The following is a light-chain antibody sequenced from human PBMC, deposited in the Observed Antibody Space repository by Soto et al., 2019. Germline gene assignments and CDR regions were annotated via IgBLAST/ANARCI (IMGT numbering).Light chain of an antibody. CDR3: SSDAGGIKWV. CDR1: SGDVGGYNF. V-gene: IGLV2-8*01. CDR2: EVS. Sequence: QSVLTQPPSASGSPGQSVTISCTGTSGDVGGYNFVSWYQQHPGKATKFMIYEVSKRPAGVPDRFSGSKSGNTASLTVSGLQAEDEADYYCSSDAGGIKWVFGGGTKLTVL. J-gene: IGLJ3*02.